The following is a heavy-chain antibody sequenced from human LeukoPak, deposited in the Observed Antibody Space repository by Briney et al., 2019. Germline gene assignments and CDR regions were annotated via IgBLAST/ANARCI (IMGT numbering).Heavy chain of an antibody. V-gene: IGHV1-46*01. CDR1: GYTFTAYY. J-gene: IGHJ3*02. CDR2: INPSGGST. CDR3: ARPVHTMVRDVDAFDI. D-gene: IGHD3-10*01. Sequence: RASVKVSCKASGYTFTAYYVHWVRQAPGQGLEWMGIINPSGGSTSYAQKFQGRVTMTRDMSTSTVYMELSSLRSEDTAVYYCARPVHTMVRDVDAFDIWGQGTMVTVSS.